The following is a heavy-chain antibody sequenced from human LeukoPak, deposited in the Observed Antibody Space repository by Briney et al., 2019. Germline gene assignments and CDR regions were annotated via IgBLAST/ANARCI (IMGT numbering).Heavy chain of an antibody. J-gene: IGHJ4*02. CDR1: GFTFSNAW. D-gene: IGHD6-13*01. V-gene: IGHV3-15*05. CDR3: AKSRGSSWDLFDY. CDR2: IKSKTDGGTT. Sequence: PGGSLRLSCAASGFTFSNAWMSWVRQAPGKGLEWVGRIKSKTDGGTTDYAAPVKGRFTISRDDSKNTLYLQMNSLRAEDMALYYCAKSRGSSWDLFDYWGQGTLVTVSS.